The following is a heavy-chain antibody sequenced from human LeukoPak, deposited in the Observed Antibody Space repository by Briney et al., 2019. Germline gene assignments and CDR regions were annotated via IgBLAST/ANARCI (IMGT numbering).Heavy chain of an antibody. CDR3: ARDKASSDIAAAGSYYYGMDV. V-gene: IGHV3-21*01. Sequence: GGSLRLSCAASGFTFSSYSMNWVRQAPGKGLEWVSSISSSSSDIYYADSVKGRFTISRDNAKNSLYLQMNSLRAEDTAVYYCARDKASSDIAAAGSYYYGMDVWGQGTTVTVSS. CDR1: GFTFSSYS. CDR2: ISSSSSDI. D-gene: IGHD6-13*01. J-gene: IGHJ6*02.